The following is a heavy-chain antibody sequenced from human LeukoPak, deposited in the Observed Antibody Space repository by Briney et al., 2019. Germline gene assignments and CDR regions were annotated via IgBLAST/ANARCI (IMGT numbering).Heavy chain of an antibody. D-gene: IGHD3-10*01. Sequence: SETLSLTCTVSGGYISSYYWSWIRQPPGEGLEWIGYVYYTGSTNYNPSLKSRVTISVDTSKNQISLKLNSLTAEDTAVYYCARDGYYGSGTFAYWGQGTLVTVSS. J-gene: IGHJ4*02. CDR2: VYYTGST. CDR1: GGYISSYY. V-gene: IGHV4-59*12. CDR3: ARDGYYGSGTFAY.